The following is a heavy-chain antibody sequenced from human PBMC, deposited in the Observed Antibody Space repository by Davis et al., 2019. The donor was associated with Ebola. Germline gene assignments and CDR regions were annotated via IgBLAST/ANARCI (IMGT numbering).Heavy chain of an antibody. J-gene: IGHJ4*02. D-gene: IGHD3-22*01. Sequence: GESLKISCVASGFTFSSYGMHWVRQAPGKGLEWVAVIWYDGSNKYYADSVKGRFTISRDNSKNTLYLQMNSLRAEDTAVYYCARGKDSSGYLRRYYFDYWGQGTLVTVSS. V-gene: IGHV3-33*01. CDR2: IWYDGSNK. CDR3: ARGKDSSGYLRRYYFDY. CDR1: GFTFSSYG.